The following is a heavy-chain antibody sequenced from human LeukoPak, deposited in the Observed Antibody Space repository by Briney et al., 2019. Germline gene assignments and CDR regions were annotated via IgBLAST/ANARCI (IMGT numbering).Heavy chain of an antibody. V-gene: IGHV4-4*07. CDR2: IYTSGST. J-gene: IGHJ5*02. CDR3: ARDGKYYDILTGYYNLNWFGP. Sequence: SETLSLTCTVSGGSISSYYWSWIRQPAGKGLEWIGRIYTSGSTNYNPSLKSRVTMSVDTSKNQFSLKLSSVTAADTAVYYCARDGKYYDILTGYYNLNWFGPWGQGTLVTVSS. CDR1: GGSISSYY. D-gene: IGHD3-9*01.